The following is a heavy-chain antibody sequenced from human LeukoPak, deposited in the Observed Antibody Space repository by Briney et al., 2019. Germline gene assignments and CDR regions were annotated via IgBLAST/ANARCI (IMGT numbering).Heavy chain of an antibody. V-gene: IGHV3-7*02. CDR2: INHDGGDK. Sequence: TGGSLRLSCVASGFIFRNYWMSWVRQAPGKRLEWVANINHDGGDKNYVDSVKGRFTISRDNAKSSLYLQMNSLRVEDTAVYYCAITGGPTVTAFDLWGQGILVTVSS. CDR3: AITGGPTVTAFDL. D-gene: IGHD4-17*01. CDR1: GFIFRNYW. J-gene: IGHJ4*02.